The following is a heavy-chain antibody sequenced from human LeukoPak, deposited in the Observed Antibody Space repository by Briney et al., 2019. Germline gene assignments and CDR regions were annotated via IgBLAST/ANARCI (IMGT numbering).Heavy chain of an antibody. Sequence: ASVKVSCKASGYTFTSYDINWVRQATGQGLEWMGWMNPNSGNTGYAQKFQGRVTMTRNTSISTAYMELSSLRSEDTAVYYCARGAIGKDIVVVPAARADFDYWGQGTLVTVSS. V-gene: IGHV1-8*01. CDR1: GYTFTSYD. D-gene: IGHD2-2*01. CDR2: MNPNSGNT. CDR3: ARGAIGKDIVVVPAARADFDY. J-gene: IGHJ4*02.